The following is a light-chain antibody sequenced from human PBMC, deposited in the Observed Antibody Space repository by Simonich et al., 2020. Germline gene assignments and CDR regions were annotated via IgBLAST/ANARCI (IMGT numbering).Light chain of an antibody. J-gene: IGKJ4*01. V-gene: IGKV1D-13*01. CDR1: KGISNT. CDR3: QQFNNYPRLT. CDR2: DAS. Sequence: AIQLTQSPSSLSASVGDRVTITCRASKGISNTLAWYQQKPGKAPKLLIYDASSFERGGPSRFSGSGSGTDFTLTISSLQPEDFATYYCQQFNNYPRLTFGGGTKVEIK.